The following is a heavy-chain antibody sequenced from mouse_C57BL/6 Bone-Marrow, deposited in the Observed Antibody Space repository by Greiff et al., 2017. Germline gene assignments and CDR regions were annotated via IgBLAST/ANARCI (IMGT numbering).Heavy chain of an antibody. CDR3: STDYGGGLAWFAV. D-gene: IGHD1-1*02. CDR2: IDPENGDT. J-gene: IGHJ3*01. V-gene: IGHV14-4*01. Sequence: VQLQQPGAELVRPGASVKLSCTASGYNIKDDYMHWVKQRPEQGLEWIGWIDPENGDTEYDSKFPGKATITADPSSNTACLQLSSLTSEDTGVYCCSTDYGGGLAWFAVWGKGTLVTVSA. CDR1: GYNIKDDY.